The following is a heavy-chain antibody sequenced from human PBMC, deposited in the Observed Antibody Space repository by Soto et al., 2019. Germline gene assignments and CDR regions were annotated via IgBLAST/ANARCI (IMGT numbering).Heavy chain of an antibody. V-gene: IGHV4-30-4*01. Sequence: QVQLQESGPGLVKPSQTLSLTCTVSGASISSGDYFWSWIRQPPGKGLESIVYMSYGGTTYYNPSLKSRITISIDTSKNQFSLKLSSVTAADTAVYYCARGAYGVAVLYWGQGTLVTVSS. CDR2: MSYGGTT. CDR3: ARGAYGVAVLY. D-gene: IGHD4-17*01. J-gene: IGHJ4*02. CDR1: GASISSGDYF.